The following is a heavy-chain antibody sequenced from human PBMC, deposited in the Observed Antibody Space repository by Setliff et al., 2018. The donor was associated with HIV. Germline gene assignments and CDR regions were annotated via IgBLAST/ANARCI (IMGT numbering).Heavy chain of an antibody. V-gene: IGHV1-3*04. Sequence: ASVKVSCKASGYTFTSYSMHWVRQAPGQRLEWMGWLRTGTGDTFYSEKFQGRLTITRDTSANTAYMELRSLTSEDTAVYYCARDLDEAVKDADNYVPLDLWGQGTLVTVSS. CDR1: GYTFTSYS. J-gene: IGHJ5*02. CDR3: ARDLDEAVKDADNYVPLDL. CDR2: LRTGTGDT. D-gene: IGHD3-16*01.